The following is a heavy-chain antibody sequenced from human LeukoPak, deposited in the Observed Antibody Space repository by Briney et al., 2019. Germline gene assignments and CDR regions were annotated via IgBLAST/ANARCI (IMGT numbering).Heavy chain of an antibody. D-gene: IGHD2-2*03. CDR1: GITFSTNG. Sequence: PGGSLRLSCAASGITFSTNGMTWVRQAPGKGLEWVAYIKQDGSEKSYVGSVKGRFTISRDNAKNSLFLQMISLRAEDTAVSYGVRDYGWIDYWGQGTLVIVSS. CDR3: VRDYGWIDY. J-gene: IGHJ4*02. V-gene: IGHV3-7*01. CDR2: IKQDGSEK.